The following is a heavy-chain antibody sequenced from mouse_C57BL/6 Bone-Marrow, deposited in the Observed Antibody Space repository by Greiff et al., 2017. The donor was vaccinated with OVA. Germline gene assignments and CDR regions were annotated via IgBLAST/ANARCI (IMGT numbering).Heavy chain of an antibody. D-gene: IGHD1-1*01. Sequence: QVQLKESGAELVRPGTSVKVSCKASGYAFTNYLIEWVKQRPGQGLEWIGVINPGSGGTNYNEKFKGKATLTADKSSSTAYMQLSSLTSEDSAVYDCARERLYSSSSYCFDYWGQGTTLTVSS. CDR1: GYAFTNYL. CDR2: INPGSGGT. CDR3: ARERLYSSSSYCFDY. V-gene: IGHV1-54*01. J-gene: IGHJ2*01.